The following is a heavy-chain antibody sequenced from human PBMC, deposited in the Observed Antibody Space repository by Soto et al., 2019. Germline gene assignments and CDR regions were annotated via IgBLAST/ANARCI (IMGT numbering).Heavy chain of an antibody. CDR1: GGTFSSYT. CDR2: IIPILGIA. Sequence: QVQLVQSGAEVKKPGSSVKVSCKASGGTFSSYTISWVRQAPGQGSEWMGRIIPILGIANYAQKFQGRVTITADKSTSTAYMELSSLRSEDTAVYYCAREATIGLVAAAGTGLVNYWGQGTLVTVSS. V-gene: IGHV1-69*02. D-gene: IGHD6-13*01. CDR3: AREATIGLVAAAGTGLVNY. J-gene: IGHJ4*02.